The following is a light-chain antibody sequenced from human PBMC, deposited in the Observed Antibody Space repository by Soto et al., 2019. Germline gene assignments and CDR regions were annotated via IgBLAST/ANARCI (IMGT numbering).Light chain of an antibody. CDR1: QSVYSN. J-gene: IGKJ4*02. V-gene: IGKV3-15*01. Sequence: EIVLTQSPATLSLSPGERATLSCRASQSVYSNLAWYQQKPGQAPRLLIYHASTRATGIPARFSGGGSGTEFTLTISSLQAEDFAVYYCQQYTKWPLTFGGGTKVEFK. CDR3: QQYTKWPLT. CDR2: HAS.